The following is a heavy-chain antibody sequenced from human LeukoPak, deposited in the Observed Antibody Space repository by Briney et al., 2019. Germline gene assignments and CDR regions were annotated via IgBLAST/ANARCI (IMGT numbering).Heavy chain of an antibody. Sequence: PSETLSLICTVSGGSISSYYWSWIRQPPGKGLEWIGYIYYSWSTNYNPSLKSRVTISVDMSKNQFSLKLSSVTAADTAVYYCARDRDGNNWFDPWGQGTLVTVSS. J-gene: IGHJ5*02. CDR3: ARDRDGNNWFDP. CDR2: IYYSWST. CDR1: GGSISSYY. V-gene: IGHV4-59*01. D-gene: IGHD1-26*01.